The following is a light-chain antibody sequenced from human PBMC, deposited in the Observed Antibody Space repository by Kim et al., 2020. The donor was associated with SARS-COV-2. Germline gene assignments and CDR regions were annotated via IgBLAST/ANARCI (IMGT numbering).Light chain of an antibody. CDR1: SSDVGGYNY. J-gene: IGLJ3*02. Sequence: QSALTQPASVSGSPGQSITISCTGTSSDVGGYNYVSWYQHHPGKAPKLMICDVSKRPSGVSNRFSGSKSGNTASLTISWLQAEDEADYYCSSYTRSATWVFGGGTQLTVL. CDR2: DVS. CDR3: SSYTRSATWV. V-gene: IGLV2-14*03.